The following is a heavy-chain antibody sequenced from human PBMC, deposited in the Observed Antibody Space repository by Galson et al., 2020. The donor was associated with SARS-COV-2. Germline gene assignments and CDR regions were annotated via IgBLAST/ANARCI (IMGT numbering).Heavy chain of an antibody. CDR2: INPNSGGT. CDR1: GYTFTDYF. V-gene: IGHV1-2*02. Sequence: ASVTVSCKASGYTFTDYFMHWVRQAPGQGLEWMGWINPNSGGTHYVQKFQGRVTMTRDTSITTVYMELSRLRSDDTALYYCARDLRLYYASGGSDYWGQGTLVTVSS. CDR3: ARDLRLYYASGGSDY. D-gene: IGHD3-10*01. J-gene: IGHJ4*02.